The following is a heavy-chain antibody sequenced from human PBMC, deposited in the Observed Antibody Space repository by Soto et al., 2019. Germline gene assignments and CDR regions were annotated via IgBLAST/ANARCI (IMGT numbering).Heavy chain of an antibody. Sequence: SETLSLTCTVSGGSISSYYWSWIRQPPGKGLGWIGYIYYSGSTNYNPSLKSRVTISVDTSKNQFSLKLSSVTAADTAVYYCASAPPPLYSSSWYYFDFWGQGTLVIVSS. CDR2: IYYSGST. CDR1: GGSISSYY. V-gene: IGHV4-59*01. D-gene: IGHD6-13*01. J-gene: IGHJ4*02. CDR3: ASAPPPLYSSSWYYFDF.